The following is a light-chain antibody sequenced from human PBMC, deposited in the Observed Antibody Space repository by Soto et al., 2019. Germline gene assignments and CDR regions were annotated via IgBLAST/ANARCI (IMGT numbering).Light chain of an antibody. CDR3: QQRNTWPIT. Sequence: IVLTQSPGTLSLSPGERVTLSCRASQSVTTRLAWYQHKPGQAPRLLMSGASSRASGVPARFSGSGSGTDFTLTISSLEPEDFAIYYCQQRNTWPITFGQGTRLEI. J-gene: IGKJ5*01. CDR2: GAS. V-gene: IGKV3-11*01. CDR1: QSVTTR.